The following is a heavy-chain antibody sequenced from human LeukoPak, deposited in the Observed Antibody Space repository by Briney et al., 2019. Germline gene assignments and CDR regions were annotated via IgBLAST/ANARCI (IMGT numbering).Heavy chain of an antibody. CDR3: ARAYSFGYFDWLSMDV. J-gene: IGHJ6*03. Sequence: PSETLSLTCTVSGYSISSGYYWGWIRQPPGKGLEWIGNIYHSGSTYHNPSLKSRVTISVDTSKNQFSLKLSSVTAADTAVYYCARAYSFGYFDWLSMDVWGKGTTVTISS. V-gene: IGHV4-38-2*02. D-gene: IGHD3-9*01. CDR2: IYHSGST. CDR1: GYSISSGYY.